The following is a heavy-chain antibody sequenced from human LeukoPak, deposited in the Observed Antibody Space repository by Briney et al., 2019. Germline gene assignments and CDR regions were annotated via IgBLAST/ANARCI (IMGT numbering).Heavy chain of an antibody. CDR1: GFTFSSYA. D-gene: IGHD3-22*01. V-gene: IGHV3-23*01. CDR2: ISGSGGST. J-gene: IGHJ6*02. CDR3: AKDAFVKYYVSSGYWDYYYGMDV. Sequence: GGSLRLSCAASGFTFSSYAMSWVRQAPGKGLEWVSAISGSGGSTYYADSVKGRFTISRDNSKHTLYLQMNSLRAEDTAVYYCAKDAFVKYYVSSGYWDYYYGMDVWGQGTTVTVSS.